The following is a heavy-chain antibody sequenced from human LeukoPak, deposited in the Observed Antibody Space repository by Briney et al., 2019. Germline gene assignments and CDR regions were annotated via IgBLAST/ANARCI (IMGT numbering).Heavy chain of an antibody. J-gene: IGHJ4*02. D-gene: IGHD2-21*01. V-gene: IGHV4-30-4*01. Sequence: PSETLSLTCSVSGGSISSSAYWWSWIRQPPGKGLEWIGYIYYSGSTYYNSTLKSRVTISVDTSNNQFSLKLSSVTAADTAVYYCARNIPALVPVYWGQGTLVTVSS. CDR3: ARNIPALVPVY. CDR2: IYYSGST. CDR1: GGSISSSAYW.